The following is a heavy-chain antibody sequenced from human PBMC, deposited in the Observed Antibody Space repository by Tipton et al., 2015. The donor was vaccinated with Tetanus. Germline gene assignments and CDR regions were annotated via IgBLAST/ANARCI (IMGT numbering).Heavy chain of an antibody. CDR2: IYQTGST. V-gene: IGHV4-30-2*01. D-gene: IGHD5-24*01. CDR1: GALLTTGGYS. CDR3: ARANFESSKKGPFDS. J-gene: IGHJ4*02. Sequence: TLSLTCNVTGALLTTGGYSWGWIRQPPGQGLEWMGYIYQTGSTYFNPSLRSRLTMSFKMSKNQFSLKLTSVTAADTAVYFCARANFESSKKGPFDSWGPGTQVIVSA.